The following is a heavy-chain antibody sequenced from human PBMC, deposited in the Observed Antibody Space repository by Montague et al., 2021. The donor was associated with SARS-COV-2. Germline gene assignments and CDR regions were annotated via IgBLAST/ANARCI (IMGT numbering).Heavy chain of an antibody. CDR2: IDWDDDK. V-gene: IGHV2-70*01. D-gene: IGHD6-13*01. J-gene: IGHJ3*02. CDR1: GFSLSTSGMC. CDR3: ARMRIAAAGSPFDI. Sequence: PALVKPTQTLTLTCTFSGFSLSTSGMCVSWIRQPPGKALEWLAPIDWDDDKYYSTSLKTRLTISKDTSKNQVVLTMTNMDPVDTATYYCARMRIAAAGSPFDIWGQGTMVTVSS.